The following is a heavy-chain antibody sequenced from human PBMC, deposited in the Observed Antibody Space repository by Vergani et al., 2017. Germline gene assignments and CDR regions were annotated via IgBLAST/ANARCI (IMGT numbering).Heavy chain of an antibody. CDR1: GPSIRSSNHY. CDR3: ARHSTVEWLVKLGWIDP. J-gene: IGHJ5*02. D-gene: IGHD6-19*01. Sequence: QLQLQESGPGLVKPSATLSLTCSVSGPSIRSSNHYLGWIRPPPGKGLEWIASIYYSGSTYYNPSLKSRVTISVDTSKNQFSLKLTSVTAADTAVYFCARHSTVEWLVKLGWIDPWGQGILVTVSS. CDR2: IYYSGST. V-gene: IGHV4-39*01.